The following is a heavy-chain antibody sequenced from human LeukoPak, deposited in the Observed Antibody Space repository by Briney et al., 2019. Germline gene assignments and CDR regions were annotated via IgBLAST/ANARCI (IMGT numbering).Heavy chain of an antibody. CDR3: ARDRYGDGFAHFDY. D-gene: IGHD5-24*01. Sequence: ASVKVSCKASGYTFTSYAMHWVRQAPGQGLEWMGWITPSGGTNYPQKFQGRVVITRDTSITTAYMDLSRLTSDDTAAYYCARDRYGDGFAHFDYWGQGALVTVSS. J-gene: IGHJ4*02. CDR2: ITPSGGT. V-gene: IGHV1-2*02. CDR1: GYTFTSYA.